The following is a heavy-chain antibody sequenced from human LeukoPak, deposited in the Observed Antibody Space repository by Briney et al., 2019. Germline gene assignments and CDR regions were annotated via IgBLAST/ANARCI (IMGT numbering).Heavy chain of an antibody. Sequence: SETQSVTCTVSGGSISSSSYYWGWIRQPPGKGLEWIGSSYYSGSTYYNPSPKSRVTISVDTSKNLFSLRLSSVTASDTAVYYCARHPSFIQAVAGVGIDYWGQGTLVTVCS. D-gene: IGHD6-19*01. J-gene: IGHJ4*02. CDR3: ARHPSFIQAVAGVGIDY. CDR2: SYYSGST. V-gene: IGHV4-39*01. CDR1: GGSISSSSYY.